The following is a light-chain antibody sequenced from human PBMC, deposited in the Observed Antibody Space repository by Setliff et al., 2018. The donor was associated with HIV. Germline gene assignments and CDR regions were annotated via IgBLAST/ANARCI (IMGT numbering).Light chain of an antibody. CDR1: NSDVGGYNY. Sequence: QSALTQPASVSGSRGQSITISCTGTNSDVGGYNYVSWYQQHPGKVPKLILYDVSNRPSGISNRFSGSKSGNTASLTISGLQAEGEADYYCGAYTTSSTQILGTGTKVTVL. CDR2: DVS. J-gene: IGLJ1*01. V-gene: IGLV2-14*01. CDR3: GAYTTSSTQI.